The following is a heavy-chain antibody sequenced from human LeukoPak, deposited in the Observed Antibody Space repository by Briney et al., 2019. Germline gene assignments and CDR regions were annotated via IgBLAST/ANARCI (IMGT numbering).Heavy chain of an antibody. V-gene: IGHV3-21*01. CDR3: ARVYGSGSHFGGGFDY. CDR2: ISSSSSYI. Sequence: GGSLRLSCAASGFIFSSYSMNWVRQAPGKGLEWVSSISSSSSYIYYADSVKGRFTISRDNAKNSLYLQMNSLRAEDTAVYYCARVYGSGSHFGGGFDYWGQGTLVTVSS. J-gene: IGHJ4*02. CDR1: GFIFSSYS. D-gene: IGHD3-10*01.